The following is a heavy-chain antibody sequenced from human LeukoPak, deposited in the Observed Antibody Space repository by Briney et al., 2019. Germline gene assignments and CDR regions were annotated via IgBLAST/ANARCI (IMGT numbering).Heavy chain of an antibody. CDR3: ASNTNYYEGSGHYVFDY. J-gene: IGHJ4*02. D-gene: IGHD3-22*01. CDR1: GGTFSTYA. CDR2: ITPILGTA. Sequence: SVKVSCKPSGGTFSTYAISWVRQAPGQGLEWMGGITPILGTAKYAKKFQGRVTITADEFTSTAHMELSSLRSEDTAVYYCASNTNYYEGSGHYVFDYWGQGTLVTISP. V-gene: IGHV1-69*01.